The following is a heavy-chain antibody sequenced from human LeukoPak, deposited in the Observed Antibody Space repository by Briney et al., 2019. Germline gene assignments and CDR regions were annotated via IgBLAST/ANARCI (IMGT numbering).Heavy chain of an antibody. D-gene: IGHD6-19*01. CDR1: GYSFTSYW. CDR3: ARLADSSGWENLFDP. J-gene: IGHJ5*02. V-gene: IGHV5-51*01. Sequence: GESLKISWKGSGYSFTSYWIGWVRQMPGKGLEWMGIIYPGDSDTRYSPSFQGQVTISADKSISTAYLQWSSLKASDTAMYYCARLADSSGWENLFDPWGQGTLVTVSS. CDR2: IYPGDSDT.